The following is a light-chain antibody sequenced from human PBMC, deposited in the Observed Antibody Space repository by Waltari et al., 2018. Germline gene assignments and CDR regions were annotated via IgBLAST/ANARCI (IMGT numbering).Light chain of an antibody. CDR1: QSVSHN. V-gene: IGKV3-15*01. CDR3: QQYNSWPLT. Sequence: EIVMTQSPATLSVYPGERATLPCRASQSVSHNLAWFQHKPGQAPRLLIYGASTRAAGIPARFSGSGSGADFTLTISSLQSEDFALYYCQQYNSWPLTFGGGTKVEIK. J-gene: IGKJ4*01. CDR2: GAS.